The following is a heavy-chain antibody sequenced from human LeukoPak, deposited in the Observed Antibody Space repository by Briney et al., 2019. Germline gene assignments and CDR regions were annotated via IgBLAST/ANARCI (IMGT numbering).Heavy chain of an antibody. D-gene: IGHD3-16*01. CDR3: TRGAGWLIDY. Sequence: SETLSLTCTVSGGSINNYYWSWIRQPAGKGLEWIGRIYTSGSTNYNPSLKSRVTMSVDTSKNQCTLKLSSVTAADTAVYYCTRGAGWLIDYWGQGILVTVSS. J-gene: IGHJ4*02. CDR1: GGSINNYY. CDR2: IYTSGST. V-gene: IGHV4-4*07.